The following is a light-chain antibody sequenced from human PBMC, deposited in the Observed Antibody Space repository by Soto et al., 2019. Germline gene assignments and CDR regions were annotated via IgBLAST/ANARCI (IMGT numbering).Light chain of an antibody. J-gene: IGLJ1*01. CDR3: SSYTSRSTLDYV. CDR2: EVS. CDR1: SGDVGGYNY. V-gene: IGLV2-14*01. Sequence: QSALTQPASVSGSPGQSITISCTGTSGDVGGYNYVSWYQQHPGKAPKLMIYEVSNRPSGVSNRFSGSKSGNTASLTISGLQAEDEADYYCSSYTSRSTLDYVFXSGTKVTVL.